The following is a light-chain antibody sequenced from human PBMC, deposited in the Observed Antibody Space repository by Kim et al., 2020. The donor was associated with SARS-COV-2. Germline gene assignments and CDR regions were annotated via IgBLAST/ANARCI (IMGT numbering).Light chain of an antibody. Sequence: SLSPGESATLSCRARQSVSSYLAWYQKKPGQAPRLLIYDASNRATGIPARFSGSGSGTDFTLTISSLEPEDFAVYYCQQGSNSLTFGGGTKVDIK. CDR2: DAS. V-gene: IGKV3-11*01. J-gene: IGKJ4*01. CDR3: QQGSNSLT. CDR1: QSVSSY.